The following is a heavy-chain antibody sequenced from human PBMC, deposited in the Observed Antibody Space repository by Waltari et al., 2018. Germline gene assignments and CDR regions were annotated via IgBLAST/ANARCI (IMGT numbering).Heavy chain of an antibody. CDR2: MSSSSTYI. CDR1: GFTFSSYA. V-gene: IGHV3-21*01. Sequence: EVQLLESGGGLVQPGGSLRLSCAASGFTFSSYAMSWVRQAPGKGLEWVSSMSSSSTYIYYADSVKGRFTISRDNAKNSLYLQMNSLRAEDTAVYYCARDSPYSGSYYKAYYFDYWGQGTLVTVSS. CDR3: ARDSPYSGSYYKAYYFDY. J-gene: IGHJ4*02. D-gene: IGHD1-26*01.